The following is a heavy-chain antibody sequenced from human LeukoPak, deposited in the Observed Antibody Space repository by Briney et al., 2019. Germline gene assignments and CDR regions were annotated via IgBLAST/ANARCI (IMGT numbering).Heavy chain of an antibody. Sequence: SGKVSCKASGGTFSSYAISWVRQAPGQGLEWMGRIIPILGIANYAQKFQGRVTITADKSTSTAYMELSSLRSEDTAVYYCARDQVDIVATMEIDAFDIWGQGTMVTVSS. V-gene: IGHV1-69*04. CDR3: ARDQVDIVATMEIDAFDI. CDR2: IIPILGIA. D-gene: IGHD5-12*01. J-gene: IGHJ3*02. CDR1: GGTFSSYA.